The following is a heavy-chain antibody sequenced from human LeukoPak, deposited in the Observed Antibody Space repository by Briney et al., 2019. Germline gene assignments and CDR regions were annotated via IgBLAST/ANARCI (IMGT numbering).Heavy chain of an antibody. Sequence: SVKVSCKASGGTFSSYTISWVRQAPGQGLEWMGRIIPILGIANCAQKFQGRVTITADKSTSTAYMELSSLRSEDTAVYYCARVGGYYYDSSGYYPHAFDIWGQGTMVTVSS. CDR3: ARVGGYYYDSSGYYPHAFDI. J-gene: IGHJ3*02. V-gene: IGHV1-69*02. CDR1: GGTFSSYT. D-gene: IGHD3-22*01. CDR2: IIPILGIA.